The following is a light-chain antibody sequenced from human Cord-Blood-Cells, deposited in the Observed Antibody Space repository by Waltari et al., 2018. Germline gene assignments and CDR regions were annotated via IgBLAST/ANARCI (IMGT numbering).Light chain of an antibody. CDR1: SSDVGGYNY. CDR3: SSYTSSSTSWV. Sequence: QSALTQPASVSGSPGQSITISCTGTSSDVGGYNYVSWYQQHPGKAPQLMIYDVSKRPARVSNRFSGSKSGNTASLTISGLQAEDEADYYCSSYTSSSTSWVFGGGTKLTVL. CDR2: DVS. V-gene: IGLV2-14*01. J-gene: IGLJ3*02.